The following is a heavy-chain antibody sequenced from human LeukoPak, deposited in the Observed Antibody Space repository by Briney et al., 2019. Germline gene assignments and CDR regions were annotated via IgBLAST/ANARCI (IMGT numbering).Heavy chain of an antibody. Sequence: SGGSLRLSCTASGFSFSSYWMHWVRQAPGRGLEWVSRINIDGSVTDYTNSAGSVKGRFTISRDNAKNLVYLQMNSLRAEDTAVYHCARFGYVAAVDVWGQGTPVTVPS. CDR1: GFSFSSYW. V-gene: IGHV3-74*01. CDR2: INIDGSVT. CDR3: ARFGYVAAVDV. D-gene: IGHD2-15*01. J-gene: IGHJ4*02.